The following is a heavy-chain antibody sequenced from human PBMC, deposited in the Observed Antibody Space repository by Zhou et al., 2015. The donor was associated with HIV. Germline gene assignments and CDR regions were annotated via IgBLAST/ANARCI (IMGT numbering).Heavy chain of an antibody. CDR2: IIPIFGTA. CDR3: ARVERLLCSGSYGACYYYYMDV. V-gene: IGHV1-69*01. D-gene: IGHD3-10*02. Sequence: QVQLVQSGAEVKKPGSSVKVSCKASGGTFSSYAISWVRQAPGQGLEWMGGIIPIFGTANYAQKFQGRVTITADESTSTAYMELSSLRSEDTAVYYCARVERLLCSGSYGACYYYYMDVWGKGTTVTVSS. CDR1: GGTFSSYA. J-gene: IGHJ6*03.